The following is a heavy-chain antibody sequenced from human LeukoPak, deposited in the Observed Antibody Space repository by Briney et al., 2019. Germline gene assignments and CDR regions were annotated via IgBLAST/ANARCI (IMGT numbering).Heavy chain of an antibody. CDR1: GFTFSSYA. Sequence: GGSLRLSCAASGFTFSSYAMHWVRQAPGKGLEWVAVISYDGSNKYYADSVKGRFTISRDNSKNTLYLQMNSLRAEDTAVYYCARDRGSSIAAAGLDYWGQGTLVTVSS. V-gene: IGHV3-30-3*01. D-gene: IGHD6-13*01. J-gene: IGHJ4*02. CDR3: ARDRGSSIAAAGLDY. CDR2: ISYDGSNK.